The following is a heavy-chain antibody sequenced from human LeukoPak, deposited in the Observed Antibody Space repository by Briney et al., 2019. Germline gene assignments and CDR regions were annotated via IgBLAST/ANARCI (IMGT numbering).Heavy chain of an antibody. CDR3: ARDRIYTS. V-gene: IGHV4-39*07. Sequence: PSETLSLTCTVSGGSIGSSSYYWGWIRQPPGKGLNWIGSIFYSGSTYYNPSLKSRFTISVDTSKNQFSLKLSSVTAAVTAVYYCARDRIYTSWGQGTLVTVSS. D-gene: IGHD3-16*01. J-gene: IGHJ4*02. CDR2: IFYSGST. CDR1: GGSIGSSSYY.